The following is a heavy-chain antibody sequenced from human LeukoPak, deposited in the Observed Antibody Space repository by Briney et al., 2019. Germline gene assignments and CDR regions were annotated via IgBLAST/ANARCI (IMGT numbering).Heavy chain of an antibody. CDR2: INTDGSTT. CDR1: GFTFSTYW. J-gene: IGHJ4*02. Sequence: GGSLRLSCAGSGFTFSTYWMHWVRQVPGKGLVWVSRINTDGSTTDYADSVTGRFTISRDNAKNTLYLQMNSLRAEDTAVYYCARETGVYYFDYWGQGTLVTVSS. CDR3: ARETGVYYFDY. D-gene: IGHD2-8*01. V-gene: IGHV3-74*01.